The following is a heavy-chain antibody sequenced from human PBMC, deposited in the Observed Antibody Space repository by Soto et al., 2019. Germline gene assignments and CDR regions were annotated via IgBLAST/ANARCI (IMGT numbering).Heavy chain of an antibody. Sequence: PGGSLRLSCTASGFTFGDYAMSWVRQAPGKGLEWVSAISGSGGSTYYADSVKGRFTISRDNSKNTLYLQMNSLRAEDTAVYYCAKRLAVVSDAGYYYYGMDVWGQGTTVTVSS. D-gene: IGHD6-19*01. J-gene: IGHJ6*02. V-gene: IGHV3-23*01. CDR3: AKRLAVVSDAGYYYYGMDV. CDR2: ISGSGGST. CDR1: GFTFGDYA.